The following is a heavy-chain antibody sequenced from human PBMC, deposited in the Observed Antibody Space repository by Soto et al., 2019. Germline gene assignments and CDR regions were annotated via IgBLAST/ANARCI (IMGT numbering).Heavy chain of an antibody. Sequence: HVQLVESGGGVVQPGASLRVSCVGSGFTFRSYVIHWVRQAPGKGLEWVALTSYDGSDKYYVDSVRGRFTISRDNSRNTVDRQMDSRRLEDTALYYCARWGTTGGLDVWGQGTLVSVS. CDR2: TSYDGSDK. V-gene: IGHV3-30*19. CDR3: ARWGTTGGLDV. J-gene: IGHJ4*02. D-gene: IGHD3-16*01. CDR1: GFTFRSYV.